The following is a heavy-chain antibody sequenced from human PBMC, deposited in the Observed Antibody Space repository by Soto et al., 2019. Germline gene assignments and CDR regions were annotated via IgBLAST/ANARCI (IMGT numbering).Heavy chain of an antibody. V-gene: IGHV3-23*01. CDR3: AKDRALRYFAWSIGPFDY. CDR2: ISGSGGST. CDR1: GFTFSSYA. D-gene: IGHD3-9*01. Sequence: GGSLRLSCAASGFTFSSYAMSWVRQAPGKGLEWVSAISGSGGSTYYADSVKGRFTISRDNSKNTLYLQMNSLRAEDTAVYYCAKDRALRYFAWSIGPFDYWGQGTMVTSPQ. J-gene: IGHJ4*02.